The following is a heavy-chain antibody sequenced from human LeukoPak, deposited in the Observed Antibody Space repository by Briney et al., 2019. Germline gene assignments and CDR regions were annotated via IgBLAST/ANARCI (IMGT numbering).Heavy chain of an antibody. V-gene: IGHV4-30-4*07. CDR1: GGSISSGGYS. D-gene: IGHD3-22*01. J-gene: IGHJ4*02. CDR2: IYSSGST. Sequence: SETLSLTCAVSGGSISSGGYSWSWIRQPPGKGLEWIGFIYSSGSTYYNPSLKSRLTISVDTSKNQFSLKLSSVTAADTAVYYCAGSSGYYRSFDYWGQGTLVTVSS. CDR3: AGSSGYYRSFDY.